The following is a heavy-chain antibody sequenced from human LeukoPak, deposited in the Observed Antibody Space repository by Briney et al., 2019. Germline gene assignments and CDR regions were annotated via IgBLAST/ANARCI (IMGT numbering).Heavy chain of an antibody. J-gene: IGHJ4*02. CDR2: IFYSGST. CDR1: GGSISSGGYS. D-gene: IGHD3-10*01. CDR3: ATSYGSGSYVDYFDY. Sequence: SETLSLTCAVSGGSISSGGYSWSWIRQPPGKGLEWIGYIFYSGSTYYNPSLKSRVTISVDTSKNQFSLKLSSVTAADTAVYYCATSYGSGSYVDYFDYWGQGTLVTVSS. V-gene: IGHV4-30-4*07.